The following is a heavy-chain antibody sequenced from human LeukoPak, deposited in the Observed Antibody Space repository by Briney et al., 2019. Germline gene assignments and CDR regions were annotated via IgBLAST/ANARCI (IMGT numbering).Heavy chain of an antibody. Sequence: KSSETLSLTCTVSGYSISSGYYWGWIRQPPGKGLEWIGSIYHSGSTYYNPSLKSRVTISVDTSKNQFTLKLSSVTAADTAVYYCARTQGGSGWYYPIHAGAFDIWGQGTMVTVSS. CDR1: GYSISSGYY. CDR2: IYHSGST. D-gene: IGHD6-19*01. V-gene: IGHV4-38-2*02. CDR3: ARTQGGSGWYYPIHAGAFDI. J-gene: IGHJ3*02.